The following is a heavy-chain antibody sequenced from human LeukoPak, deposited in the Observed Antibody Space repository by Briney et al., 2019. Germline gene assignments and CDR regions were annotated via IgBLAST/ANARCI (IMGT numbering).Heavy chain of an antibody. D-gene: IGHD3-9*01. CDR3: ARGLLPGYYDILTGYLGTYYFDY. Sequence: GGSLRLSCAASGFTFSTYRMSWVRQAPGKGLEWVANIKQDGSEKHYVDSVKGRFTISRDNAKNSLYLQMSSLRAEDTAVYYCARGLLPGYYDILTGYLGTYYFDYWGQGTLVTVSS. CDR1: GFTFSTYR. CDR2: IKQDGSEK. V-gene: IGHV3-7*01. J-gene: IGHJ4*02.